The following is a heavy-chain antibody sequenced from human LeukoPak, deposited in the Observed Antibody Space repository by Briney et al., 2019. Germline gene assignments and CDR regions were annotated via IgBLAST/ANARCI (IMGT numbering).Heavy chain of an antibody. J-gene: IGHJ4*02. V-gene: IGHV3-23*01. CDR3: ARDLRGYSGYDSDF. Sequence: GGSLRLSCAASGFTFSRYAMSWVRQAPAKGLEWVSVISGSGENTHYADSVKGRFTISRDNSKNTLYLQMNSLRAEGTAVYYCARDLRGYSGYDSDFWGQGTLVTVSS. CDR1: GFTFSRYA. CDR2: ISGSGENT. D-gene: IGHD5-12*01.